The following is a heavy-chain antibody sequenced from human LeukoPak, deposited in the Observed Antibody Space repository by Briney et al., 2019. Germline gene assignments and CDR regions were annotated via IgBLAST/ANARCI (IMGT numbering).Heavy chain of an antibody. CDR3: ATRISSGSKKDWFDP. V-gene: IGHV4-34*01. Sequence: SETLSLTCAVYGGSFSGYYWSWIRQPPGKGLEWIGEINHSGSTNYNPSLKSRVTISVDTSKNHFSLKLSSVTAADTAVYYCATRISSGSKKDWFDPWGQGTLVTVSS. CDR2: INHSGST. D-gene: IGHD3-10*01. J-gene: IGHJ5*02. CDR1: GGSFSGYY.